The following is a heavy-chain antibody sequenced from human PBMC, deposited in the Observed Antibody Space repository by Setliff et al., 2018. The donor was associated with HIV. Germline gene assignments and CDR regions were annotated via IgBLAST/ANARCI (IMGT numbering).Heavy chain of an antibody. J-gene: IGHJ4*02. CDR3: ATIDGRWAPPQYYFDS. CDR2: IYQSGST. CDR1: GGSISSHY. D-gene: IGHD1-26*01. V-gene: IGHV4-59*08. Sequence: SETLSLTCTVSGGSISSHYWSWIRQPPGKGLEWIGTIYQSGSTYYNPSLKSRVTISLDTSKNQFSLKLSSVTAADTAVYYCATIDGRWAPPQYYFDSWGLGTLVTVSS.